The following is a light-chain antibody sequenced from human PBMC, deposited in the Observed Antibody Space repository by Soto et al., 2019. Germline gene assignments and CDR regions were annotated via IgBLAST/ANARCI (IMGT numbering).Light chain of an antibody. CDR3: QQYVSYSRT. CDR2: EAS. Sequence: DIQMTPSPSTLSASVGDRVTITCRASQSISGWLAWYQQKPGTAPKLLIYEASNLESGVPSRFSGSGSGTEFTLTISSLQPDDFATYYCQQYVSYSRTFGQGTKVDIK. J-gene: IGKJ1*01. CDR1: QSISGW. V-gene: IGKV1-5*01.